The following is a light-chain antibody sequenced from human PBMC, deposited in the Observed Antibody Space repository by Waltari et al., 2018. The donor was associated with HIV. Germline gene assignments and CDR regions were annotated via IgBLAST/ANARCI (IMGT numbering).Light chain of an antibody. CDR2: WAS. J-gene: IGKJ4*01. CDR1: QGVVSASSNACS. Sequence: EIVLTQSPESLTVSLGDRDTINCQTSQGVVSASSNACSLVWYQQKSGQHPKLLIYWASTRASVIPGRFRGGGSGTNFILTITDLQAEDAALYYCQQRLGFPLTFGGGTRGQIK. CDR3: QQRLGFPLT. V-gene: IGKV4-1*01.